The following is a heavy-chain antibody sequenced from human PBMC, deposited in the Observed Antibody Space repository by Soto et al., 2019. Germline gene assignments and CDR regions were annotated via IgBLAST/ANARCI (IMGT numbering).Heavy chain of an antibody. D-gene: IGHD5-12*01. CDR3: ARERGGATASLDYYYFYMDV. Sequence: QVQLVQSGAEVKKPGASVTVSCRSSGDTFNDYYIHWGRQAPGQGLEWMGWINPNGGVTKYAQKFQGWVSMTRDTSLRTVYMQLSRLRSDDTAVYYCARERGGATASLDYYYFYMDVCGTGTTVTVSS. CDR2: INPNGGVT. J-gene: IGHJ6*03. CDR1: GDTFNDYY. V-gene: IGHV1-2*04.